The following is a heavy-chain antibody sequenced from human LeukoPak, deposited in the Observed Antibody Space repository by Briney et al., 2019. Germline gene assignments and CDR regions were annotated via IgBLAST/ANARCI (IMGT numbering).Heavy chain of an antibody. CDR1: GGTFSSYA. Sequence: GASVKVSCKASGGTFSSYAISRVRQAPGRGLEWMGGIIPIFGTANYAQKFQGRVTITADESTSTAYMELSSLRSEDTAVYYCARAPREYQLLWSAFDIWGQGTMVTVSS. J-gene: IGHJ3*02. CDR3: ARAPREYQLLWSAFDI. V-gene: IGHV1-69*13. CDR2: IIPIFGTA. D-gene: IGHD2-2*01.